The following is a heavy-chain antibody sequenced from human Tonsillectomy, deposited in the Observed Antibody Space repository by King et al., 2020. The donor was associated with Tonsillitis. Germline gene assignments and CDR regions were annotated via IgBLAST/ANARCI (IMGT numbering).Heavy chain of an antibody. CDR2: IIPIFATA. V-gene: IGHV1-69*01. J-gene: IGHJ4*02. D-gene: IGHD3-10*02. CDR1: GDTFISYA. Sequence: QLVQSGAEVKKPGSSVKVSCKASGDTFISYAISWVRQTPGQGLEWMGGIIPIFATATYAQKFQGRVTITADESTSTTYLELSSLRSADTAVYYCAILGVREIVFGECYFDYWGQGTLVTVSS. CDR3: AILGVREIVFGECYFDY.